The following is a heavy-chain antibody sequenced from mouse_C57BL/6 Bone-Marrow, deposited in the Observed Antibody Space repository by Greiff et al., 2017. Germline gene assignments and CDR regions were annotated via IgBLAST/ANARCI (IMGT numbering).Heavy chain of an antibody. V-gene: IGHV1-26*01. Sequence: VQLQQSGPELVKPGASVKISCKASGYTFTDYYMNWVKQSHGKSLEWIGDLNPNNGGTSYNQKFKGKATITADTSSNTAYLQLSSLTSEDTAVYYCTTFPLITTVVATDYFDYWGQGTTLTVSS. D-gene: IGHD1-1*01. J-gene: IGHJ2*01. CDR3: TTFPLITTVVATDYFDY. CDR2: LNPNNGGT. CDR1: GYTFTDYY.